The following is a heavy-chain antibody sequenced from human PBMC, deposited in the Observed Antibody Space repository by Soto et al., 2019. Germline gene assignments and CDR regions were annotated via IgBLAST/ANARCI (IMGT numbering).Heavy chain of an antibody. CDR1: GDSINSDKYY. CDR2: IYFRGNT. D-gene: IGHD3-9*01. Sequence: QLQLQESGPGLVKPSETLSLTCSVSGDSINSDKYYWGWIRQPPGKGLEWIGSIYFRGNTYYNPSLQTRVTISLDKSKSPFSLKLNSVTAADSAVYFCARLEGLATISYYVDCWGQGALVTVSS. V-gene: IGHV4-39*01. J-gene: IGHJ4*02. CDR3: ARLEGLATISYYVDC.